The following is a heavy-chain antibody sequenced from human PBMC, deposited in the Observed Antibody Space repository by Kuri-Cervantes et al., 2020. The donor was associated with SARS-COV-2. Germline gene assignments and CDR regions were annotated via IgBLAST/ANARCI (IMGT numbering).Heavy chain of an antibody. V-gene: IGHV4-59*01. D-gene: IGHD2-2*01. CDR2: IYYSGST. Sequence: SETLSLTCAVYGGSFSGYYWSWIRQPPGKGLEWIGYIYYSGSTNYNPSLQSRVTISVDTSKNQYSLKLSSVTAADTAVYYCARLGRYCSSTSCYPNWFDPWGQGTLVTVSS. CDR3: ARLGRYCSSTSCYPNWFDP. J-gene: IGHJ5*01. CDR1: GGSFSGYY.